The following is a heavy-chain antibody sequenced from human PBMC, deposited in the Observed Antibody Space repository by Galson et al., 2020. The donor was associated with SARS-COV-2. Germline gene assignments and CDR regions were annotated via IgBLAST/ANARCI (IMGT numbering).Heavy chain of an antibody. CDR2: IYYTGSA. CDR1: GGSISGGGYY. J-gene: IGHJ6*02. V-gene: IGHV4-31*03. CDR3: ARGGSSLAYGMGV. Sequence: ETSETLSLTCTVSGGSISGGGYYWSWIRQHPGKGLEWIGYIYYTGSAYYNSSLQSRVAISVDTSKNKFSLKLNSMTAADTAVYYCARGGSSLAYGMGVWGQGTTVTVSS. D-gene: IGHD1-26*01.